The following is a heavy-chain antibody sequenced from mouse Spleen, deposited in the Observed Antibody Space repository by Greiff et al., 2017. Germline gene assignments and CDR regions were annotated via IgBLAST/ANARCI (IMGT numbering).Heavy chain of an antibody. CDR1: GYTFTSYW. CDR3: ARRGYYSTYYFDY. V-gene: IGHV1-64*01. D-gene: IGHD2-12*01. Sequence: VQLQQPGAELVKPGASVKLSCKASGYTFTSYWMHWVKQRPGQGLEWIGMIHPNSGSTNYNEKFKSKATLTVDKSSSTAYMQLSSLTSEDSAVYYCARRGYYSTYYFDYWGQGTTLTVSS. J-gene: IGHJ2*01. CDR2: IHPNSGST.